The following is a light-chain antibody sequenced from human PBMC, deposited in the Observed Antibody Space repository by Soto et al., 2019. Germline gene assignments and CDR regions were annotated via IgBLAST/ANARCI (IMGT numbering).Light chain of an antibody. Sequence: QSALTQPASVSGSPGQSITISCTGTNSDVGGYDRVSWYQHHPGKAPKLLIFEVYNRPSGISDRFSGSKSGDTASLTISGLQAEDEADYYCQSYDPTLNVVFGGGTKLTVL. CDR2: EVY. V-gene: IGLV2-14*01. J-gene: IGLJ2*01. CDR3: QSYDPTLNVV. CDR1: NSDVGGYDR.